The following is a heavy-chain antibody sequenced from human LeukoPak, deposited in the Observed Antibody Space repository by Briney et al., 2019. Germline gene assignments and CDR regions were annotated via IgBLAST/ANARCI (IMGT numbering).Heavy chain of an antibody. V-gene: IGHV1-69*06. D-gene: IGHD3-22*01. J-gene: IGHJ4*02. Sequence: SVKVSCKASGGTCSSYAISWVRQAPGQGLEWMGGIIPIFGTTNYAQKFQGRVTITADKSTSTAYMELSSLRSEDTAVYYCARGLPGYYDSSGYYFDYWGQGTLVTVSS. CDR2: IIPIFGTT. CDR1: GGTCSSYA. CDR3: ARGLPGYYDSSGYYFDY.